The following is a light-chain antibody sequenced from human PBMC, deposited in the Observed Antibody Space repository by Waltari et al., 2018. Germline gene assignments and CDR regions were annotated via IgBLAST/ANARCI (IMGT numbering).Light chain of an antibody. CDR1: RSDVGGYNY. J-gene: IGLJ2*01. CDR2: DVS. V-gene: IGLV2-14*03. CDR3: SSYTSSSTFVV. Sequence: QSALTQPASVSGSPGPSITISCTGTRSDVGGYNYVSWYQQHPGKAPKLMIYDVSKRPSWVSNRFSGSKSGNTASLTISGLQAEDEADYYCSSYTSSSTFVVFGGGTKLTVL.